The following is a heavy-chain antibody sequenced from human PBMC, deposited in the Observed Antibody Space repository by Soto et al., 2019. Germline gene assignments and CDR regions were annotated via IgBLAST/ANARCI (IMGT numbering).Heavy chain of an antibody. CDR1: GGSISSSSYY. CDR2: IYYSGST. D-gene: IGHD1-7*01. V-gene: IGHV4-39*07. J-gene: IGHJ4*02. Sequence: SETLSLTCTVSGGSISSSSYYWGWIRQPPGKGLEWIGSIYYSGSTYYNPSLKSRFTISVDTSKNQFSLKLSSVTAADTAVYYCARDEEGELDYWGQGTLVTVSS. CDR3: ARDEEGELDY.